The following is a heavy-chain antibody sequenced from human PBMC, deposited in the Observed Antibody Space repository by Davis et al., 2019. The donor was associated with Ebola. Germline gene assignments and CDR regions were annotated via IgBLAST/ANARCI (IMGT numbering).Heavy chain of an antibody. D-gene: IGHD3-16*02. CDR1: GVAFVSDG. Sequence: GESLKISCEVSGVAFVSDGMSWVRQAPGKGLEWVAAISGSGGSKYYADSVQGRFTISRDESKNTLYLQMSSLRAEDTAVYYCARDSTRYSPDYWGQGTLVTVSP. V-gene: IGHV3-23*01. CDR3: ARDSTRYSPDY. J-gene: IGHJ4*02. CDR2: ISGSGGSK.